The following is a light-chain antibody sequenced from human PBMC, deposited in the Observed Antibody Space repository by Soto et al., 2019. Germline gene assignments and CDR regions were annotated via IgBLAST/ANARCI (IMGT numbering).Light chain of an antibody. V-gene: IGKV3-20*01. CDR1: QSVSSSY. Sequence: VLTQSPGTLSLSPGERATLSCRASQSVSSSYLAWYQQKPGQAPRLLIYGASIRATGIPDRFSGSGSGTDFTLTISRLEPEDFAVYYCQQYSNSSWTFGQGTKVEIK. CDR3: QQYSNSSWT. CDR2: GAS. J-gene: IGKJ1*01.